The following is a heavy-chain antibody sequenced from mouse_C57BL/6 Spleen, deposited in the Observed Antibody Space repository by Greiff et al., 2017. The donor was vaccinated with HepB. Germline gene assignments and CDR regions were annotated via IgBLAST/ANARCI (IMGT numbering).Heavy chain of an antibody. D-gene: IGHD1-1*01. CDR2: IDPSDSET. J-gene: IGHJ2*01. V-gene: IGHV1-52*01. CDR3: ARGGLLRYHYFDY. CDR1: GYTFTSYW. Sequence: VQLQQPGAELVRPGSSVKLSCKASGYTFTSYWMHWVKQRPIQGLEWIGNIDPSDSETHYNQKFKDKATLTVDKSSSTAYMQLSSLTSEDSAVYYCARGGLLRYHYFDYWGQGTTLTVSS.